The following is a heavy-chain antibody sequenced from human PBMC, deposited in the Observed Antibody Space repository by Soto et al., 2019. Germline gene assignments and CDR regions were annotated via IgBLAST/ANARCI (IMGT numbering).Heavy chain of an antibody. CDR1: GGCLSSGGYY. J-gene: IGHJ6*02. Sequence: TLSLTCSVSGGCLSSGGYYWNWISQHPGQGLERTRYISHSSTTYYNPTLNSRVTISEYTSKHQFSLKLSSVPAADTAVYYSARDYCSSSSCDYYYGMDVWGQVSTFPLSS. V-gene: IGHV4-31*03. CDR2: ISHSSTT. D-gene: IGHD2-15*01. CDR3: ARDYCSSSSCDYYYGMDV.